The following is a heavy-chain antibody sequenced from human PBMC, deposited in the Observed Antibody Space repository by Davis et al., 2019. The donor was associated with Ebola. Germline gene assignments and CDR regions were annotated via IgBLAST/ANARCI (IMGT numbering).Heavy chain of an antibody. Sequence: AASVKVSCKASGYTFTSNDINWVRQASGQGLEWMGWMNPNSGSAGYAQKFQGRVTITRNNSINTAYMELRSLRSEDTAVYYCARQARGSYDFWRGYVFDTWGLGTLVTVSS. CDR1: GYTFTSND. CDR2: MNPNSGSA. D-gene: IGHD3-3*01. V-gene: IGHV1-8*01. CDR3: ARQARGSYDFWRGYVFDT. J-gene: IGHJ4*02.